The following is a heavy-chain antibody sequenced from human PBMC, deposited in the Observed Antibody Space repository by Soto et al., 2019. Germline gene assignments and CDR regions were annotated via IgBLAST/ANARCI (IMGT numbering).Heavy chain of an antibody. CDR3: AIDAPPADY. CDR2: IRTYNGNT. CDR1: GYTFTRYG. Sequence: QVQLVQSGAEVKKPGASVKVSCKASGYTFTRYGISWVRQAPGQGLEWMGWIRTYNGNTNYAQQLQGRVTLTTDTATSTAYMELRSLISDDTAVSDCAIDAPPADYWGQGTRVTFSS. J-gene: IGHJ4*02. V-gene: IGHV1-18*01.